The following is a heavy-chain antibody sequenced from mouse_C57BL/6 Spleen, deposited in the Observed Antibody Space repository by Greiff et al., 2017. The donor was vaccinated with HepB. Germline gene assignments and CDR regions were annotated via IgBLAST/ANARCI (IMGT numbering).Heavy chain of an antibody. J-gene: IGHJ3*01. CDR1: GYTFTEYT. Sequence: VKVVESGAELVKPGASVKLSCKASGYTFTEYTIHWVKQRSGQGLEWIGWFYPGSGSIKYNEKFKDKATLTADKSSSTAYLELSRLTSEDSAVFVCTRHEGGLRQGAWFAYWGQGTLVTVSA. CDR3: TRHEGGLRQGAWFAY. CDR2: FYPGSGSI. V-gene: IGHV1-62-2*01. D-gene: IGHD2-4*01.